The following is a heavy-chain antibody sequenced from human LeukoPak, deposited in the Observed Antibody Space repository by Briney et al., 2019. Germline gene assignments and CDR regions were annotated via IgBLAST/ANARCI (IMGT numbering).Heavy chain of an antibody. CDR1: GFTFSSYA. Sequence: PGGSLRLSCAASGFTFSSYAMSWVRQAPGKGLEWVSAISGSGGSTYYADSVKGRFTISRDNSRNTLYLQMNSLRAEDTAVYYCAKDKVVVPAAIVYWGQGTLVTVSS. CDR3: AKDKVVVPAAIVY. CDR2: ISGSGGST. J-gene: IGHJ4*02. D-gene: IGHD2-2*01. V-gene: IGHV3-23*01.